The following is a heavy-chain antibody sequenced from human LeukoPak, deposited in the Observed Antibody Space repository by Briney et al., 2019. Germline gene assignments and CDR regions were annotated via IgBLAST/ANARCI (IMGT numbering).Heavy chain of an antibody. V-gene: IGHV4-59*01. CDR1: GGSISSYY. D-gene: IGHD2-2*01. CDR3: ARNARSTSCYLCSPPRYYYYYYMDV. Sequence: PSQTLSLTCTVSGGSISSYYWSWIRQPPGKGLEWIGYIYYSGSTNYNPSLKSRVTISVDTSKNQFSLKLSSVTAADTAMYYCARNARSTSCYLCSPPRYYYYYYMDVWGKGTTVTVSS. CDR2: IYYSGST. J-gene: IGHJ6*03.